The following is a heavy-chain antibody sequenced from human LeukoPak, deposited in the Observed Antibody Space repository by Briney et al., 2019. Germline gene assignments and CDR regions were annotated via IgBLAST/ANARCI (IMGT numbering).Heavy chain of an antibody. CDR1: GGSFSGYY. CDR3: ARKVVVTAKVQFDY. V-gene: IGHV4-34*01. CDR2: INHSGST. Sequence: SETLSLTCAVYGGSFSGYYWSWIRQPAGKGLEWIGEINHSGSTNYNPSLKSRVTISVDTSKNQFSLKLSSVTAADTAVYYCARKVVVTAKVQFDYWGQGTLVTVSS. J-gene: IGHJ4*02. D-gene: IGHD2-21*02.